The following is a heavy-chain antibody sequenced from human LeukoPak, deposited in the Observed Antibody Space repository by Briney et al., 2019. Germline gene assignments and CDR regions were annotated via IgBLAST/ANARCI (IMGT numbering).Heavy chain of an antibody. CDR2: IRYDGSNK. CDR1: GFTFSSYG. J-gene: IGHJ4*02. D-gene: IGHD3-22*01. V-gene: IGHV3-30*02. CDR3: AKTMIVVVPVPYPPDY. Sequence: GSLRLSCAASGFTFSSYGMHWVRQAPGKGLEWVAFIRYDGSNKYYADSVKGRFTISRDNSKNTLYLQMNSLRAEDTAVYYCAKTMIVVVPVPYPPDYWGQGTLVTVSS.